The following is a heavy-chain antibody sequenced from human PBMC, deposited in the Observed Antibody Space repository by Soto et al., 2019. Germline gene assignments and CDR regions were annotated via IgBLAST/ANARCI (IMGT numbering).Heavy chain of an antibody. CDR2: IYWDNDK. D-gene: IGHD3-10*01. J-gene: IGHJ4*02. CDR1: GFSLSTTGVG. Sequence: QITLKESGPTLVKPTQTLTLTYSFSGFSLSTTGVGVGWIRQSPGKALEWLAIIYWDNDKRYSPSLKSRVTITKDTSKNQVVLTVTNMDPVDTGTYYCARSLWFGELHWGQGALVTVSS. CDR3: ARSLWFGELH. V-gene: IGHV2-5*02.